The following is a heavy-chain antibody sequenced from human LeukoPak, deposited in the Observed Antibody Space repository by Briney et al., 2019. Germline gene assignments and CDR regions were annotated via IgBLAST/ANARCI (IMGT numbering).Heavy chain of an antibody. D-gene: IGHD6-19*01. CDR2: ISSSSSSYI. CDR1: GFTFSSYS. J-gene: IGHJ4*02. CDR3: ARAPTFSGWFDY. V-gene: IGHV3-21*01. Sequence: GGSLRLSCAASGFTFSSYSMNWVRQAPGKWLEWVSSISSSSSSYIYYADSVKGRFTISRDNAKNSLYLQMNSLRAEDTAVYYCARAPTFSGWFDYWGQGTLVTVSS.